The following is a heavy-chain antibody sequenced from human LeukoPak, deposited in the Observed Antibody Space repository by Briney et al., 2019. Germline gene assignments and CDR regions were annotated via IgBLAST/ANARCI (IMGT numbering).Heavy chain of an antibody. CDR2: INTNGGST. CDR1: GFIFRNYG. V-gene: IGHV3-23*01. Sequence: GGSLRLSCAASGFIFRNYGMSWVRQAPGKGLEWVSAINTNGGSTYYANSVKGRFTISRDNSENTVYLQMNSLGGEDTAVYYCARVFGWYMDVWGKGTTVTVSS. J-gene: IGHJ6*03. CDR3: ARVFGWYMDV. D-gene: IGHD3-10*01.